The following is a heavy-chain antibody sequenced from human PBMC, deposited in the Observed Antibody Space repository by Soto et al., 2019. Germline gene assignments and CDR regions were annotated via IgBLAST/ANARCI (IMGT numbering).Heavy chain of an antibody. CDR2: INAGNGNT. CDR3: ARANIAAALFDY. Sequence: ASVKVSCKASGYTLTSSAMHWVRQAPGQRLEWMGWINAGNGNTKYSQKFQGRVTITRDTSASTAYMELSSLRSEDTAVYYCARANIAAALFDYWGQGTLVTVSS. D-gene: IGHD6-13*01. V-gene: IGHV1-3*01. CDR1: GYTLTSSA. J-gene: IGHJ4*02.